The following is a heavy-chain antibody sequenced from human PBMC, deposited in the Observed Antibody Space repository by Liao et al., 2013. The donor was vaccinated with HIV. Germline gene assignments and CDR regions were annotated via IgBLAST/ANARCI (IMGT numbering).Heavy chain of an antibody. V-gene: IGHV4-59*10. Sequence: QVQLQQWGAGLLKPSETLSLSCAVYGGSFSGYYWSWIRQPAGKGLEWIGRIYTSGSTDYNPSLKSRVAMSLDTSDNHFSLTLRSATAADTAVYYCARAGGRYAGFDIWGQGTMVTVSS. CDR1: GGSFSGYY. J-gene: IGHJ3*02. CDR3: ARAGGRYAGFDI. CDR2: IYTSGST. D-gene: IGHD3-16*01.